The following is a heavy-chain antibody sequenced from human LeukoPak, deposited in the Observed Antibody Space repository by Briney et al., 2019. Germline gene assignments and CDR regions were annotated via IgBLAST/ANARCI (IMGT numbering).Heavy chain of an antibody. CDR3: ARGMYCDSSGYYDY. CDR2: INPNSGGT. V-gene: IGHV1-2*02. Sequence: ASVKVSCKASGGTFSSYAISWVRQAPGQGLEWMGWINPNSGGTNYAQKFQGRVTMTRDTSISTAYMELSRLRSDDTAVYYCARGMYCDSSGYYDYWGQGTLVTVSS. CDR1: GGTFSSYA. D-gene: IGHD3-22*01. J-gene: IGHJ4*02.